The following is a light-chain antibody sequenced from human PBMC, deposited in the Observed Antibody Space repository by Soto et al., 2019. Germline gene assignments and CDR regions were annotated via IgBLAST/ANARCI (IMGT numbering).Light chain of an antibody. Sequence: AIQLTQSPSSLSASVGDRVTITCRASQGISSALAWYQQKPGKAPKLLIYDASSLESGVPSRFSGSGSGTEFTLTISSLQPEDFATYDCQQFNSYPITFGQGTRLEIK. V-gene: IGKV1-13*02. CDR1: QGISSA. CDR3: QQFNSYPIT. CDR2: DAS. J-gene: IGKJ5*01.